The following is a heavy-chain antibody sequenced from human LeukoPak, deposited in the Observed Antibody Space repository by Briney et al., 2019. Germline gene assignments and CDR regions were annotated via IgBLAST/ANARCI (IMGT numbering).Heavy chain of an antibody. CDR3: TRWEYRYGTVDDY. CDR1: GGSFSDYY. V-gene: IGHV4-34*01. D-gene: IGHD5-18*01. CDR2: INHIGST. Sequence: PSETLSLTCAVYGGSFSDYYWSWIRQPPGTGLEWIGEINHIGSTSYNPSLKSRVTISVDTSKNQFSLKLSSVTAADTAVYYCTRWEYRYGTVDDYWGQGTLVTVSS. J-gene: IGHJ4*02.